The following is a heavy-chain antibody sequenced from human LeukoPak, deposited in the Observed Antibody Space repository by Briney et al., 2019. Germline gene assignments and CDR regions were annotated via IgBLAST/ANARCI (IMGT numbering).Heavy chain of an antibody. Sequence: GGSLRLSCAASGFTFSKYWVHWVRQAPGKGLVWVSRINGDGSTSVYADSVKGRFTISRDNAKNTVYPQMNSLRAEDTAVYYCARGTFGDYWGQGTLVTVSS. CDR3: ARGTFGDY. V-gene: IGHV3-74*01. CDR1: GFTFSKYW. J-gene: IGHJ4*02. D-gene: IGHD3-10*01. CDR2: INGDGSTS.